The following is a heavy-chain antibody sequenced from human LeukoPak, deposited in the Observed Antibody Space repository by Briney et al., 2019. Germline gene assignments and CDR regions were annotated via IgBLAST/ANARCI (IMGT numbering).Heavy chain of an antibody. CDR3: ARAVVLYETYAFDV. J-gene: IGHJ3*01. D-gene: IGHD2-2*02. Sequence: PSETLSLTCTVSGGSISSSSYYWSWIRQPAGKGLEWIVRLYTTGAHYNPSLKSRVTISVDTSKNQFSLRLTSVTAADTAVYYCARAVVLYETYAFDVWGQGTMVTVSS. CDR2: LYTTGA. V-gene: IGHV4-61*02. CDR1: GGSISSSSYY.